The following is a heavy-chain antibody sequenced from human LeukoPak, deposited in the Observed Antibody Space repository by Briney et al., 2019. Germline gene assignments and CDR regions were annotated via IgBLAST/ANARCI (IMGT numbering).Heavy chain of an antibody. CDR2: ISVYNGNI. CDR3: ARVDSSGWSAFDY. J-gene: IGHJ4*02. Sequence: ASVKVSCKASGYTFTNYGISWVRQAPGQGLEWMGWISVYNGNINYAQRLQGRITMTTDTSTSTAYMELRSLRSDDTAMYYCARVDSSGWSAFDYWGQGTLVTVFS. CDR1: GYTFTNYG. V-gene: IGHV1-18*01. D-gene: IGHD6-19*01.